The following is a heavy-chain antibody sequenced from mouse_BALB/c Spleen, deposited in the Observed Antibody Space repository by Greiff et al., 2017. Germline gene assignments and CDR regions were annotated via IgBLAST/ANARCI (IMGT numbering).Heavy chain of an antibody. CDR2: IWGGGST. Sequence: VQLMESGPGLVAPSPSLSITCTVSGFSLTDYCVSWIRQPPGKGLEWLGVIWGGGSTTYNSALKSRLSISKDNSKSQVFLKMNSLQTDDTAMYYCAKLYMITTGEFAYWGQGTLVTVSA. V-gene: IGHV2-6-5*01. D-gene: IGHD2-4*01. J-gene: IGHJ3*01. CDR3: AKLYMITTGEFAY. CDR1: GFSLTDYC.